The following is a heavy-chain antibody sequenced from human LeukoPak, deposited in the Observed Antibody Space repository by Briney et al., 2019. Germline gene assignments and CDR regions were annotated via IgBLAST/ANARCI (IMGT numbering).Heavy chain of an antibody. Sequence: GGSLRLSCRGSGFKFDDYGVTWVRQAPGKGLEWVSDINWNSDSTGYAHSVRGRFTISRDNAKNSLYLRMNSLRAEDTAVYYCARDRYGVAAGGNWFDPWGQGTLVTVAS. CDR2: INWNSDST. J-gene: IGHJ5*02. D-gene: IGHD6-13*01. CDR3: ARDRYGVAAGGNWFDP. V-gene: IGHV3-20*04. CDR1: GFKFDDYG.